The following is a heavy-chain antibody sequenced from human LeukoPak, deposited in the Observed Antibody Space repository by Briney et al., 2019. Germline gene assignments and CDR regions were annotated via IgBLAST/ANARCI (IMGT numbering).Heavy chain of an antibody. Sequence: ASVKVSCKASGYTFTTYGISWVRQAPGQGLEWMGWISGYNGNTNYAQKFQGRITMTTETSTSTAYMELRSLRSDDTAVYYCARAEYYDSSGYLYYFDYWGQGTLVTVSS. J-gene: IGHJ4*02. CDR2: ISGYNGNT. CDR1: GYTFTTYG. V-gene: IGHV1-18*01. CDR3: ARAEYYDSSGYLYYFDY. D-gene: IGHD3-22*01.